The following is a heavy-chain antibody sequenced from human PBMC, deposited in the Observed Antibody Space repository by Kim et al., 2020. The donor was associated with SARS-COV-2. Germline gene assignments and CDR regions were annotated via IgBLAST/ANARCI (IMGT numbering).Heavy chain of an antibody. CDR3: AASYGDYLTDYWYFAL. J-gene: IGHJ2*01. D-gene: IGHD4-17*01. Sequence: APVKCRFTISRDNSKNTLYLQMNSLETEDTAVYFCAASYGDYLTDYWYFALWGRGTLVTVSS. V-gene: IGHV3-15*01.